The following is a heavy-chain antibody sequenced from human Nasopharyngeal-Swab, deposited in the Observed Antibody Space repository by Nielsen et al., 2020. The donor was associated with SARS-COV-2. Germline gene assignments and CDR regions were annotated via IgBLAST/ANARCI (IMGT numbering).Heavy chain of an antibody. D-gene: IGHD5-18*01. V-gene: IGHV4-39*07. J-gene: IGHJ3*02. Sequence: SETLSLTCTVSGGSISSDDYYWAWVRQPPGKGLEWIGSMYYIGNTYYNPSLKSRVTISVDTSKNQFSLKLSSVTAADTAVYYCAREVRGYAYGTRSFDIWGQGTMVTVSS. CDR2: MYYIGNT. CDR3: AREVRGYAYGTRSFDI. CDR1: GGSISSDDYY.